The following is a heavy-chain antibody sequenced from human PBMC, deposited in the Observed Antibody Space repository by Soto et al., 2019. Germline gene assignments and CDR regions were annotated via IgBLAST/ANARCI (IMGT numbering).Heavy chain of an antibody. D-gene: IGHD3-3*01. J-gene: IGHJ3*02. V-gene: IGHV3-53*02. CDR2: IYSGGST. Sequence: EVQLVETGGGLIQPGGSLRLSCAASGFTVSSNYMSWVRQAPGKGLEWVSVIYSGGSTYYADSVKGRFTISRDNSKNTLYLQMNSLRAEDTAVYYCARSKGWSGYYPDDAFDIWGQGTMVTVSS. CDR1: GFTVSSNY. CDR3: ARSKGWSGYYPDDAFDI.